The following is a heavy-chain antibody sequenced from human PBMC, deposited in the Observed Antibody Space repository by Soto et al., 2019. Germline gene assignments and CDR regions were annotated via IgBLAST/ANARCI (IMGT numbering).Heavy chain of an antibody. CDR1: GGSISSGDYY. D-gene: IGHD3-10*01. J-gene: IGHJ4*02. Sequence: PSETLSLTCTVSGGSISSGDYYWSWIRQPPGKGLEWIGYIYYSGSTCYNPSLKSRVTISVDTSKDQFSLKLSSVTAADTAVYYCARAPRGNYGYPSYFDYWGQGTLVTVSS. V-gene: IGHV4-30-4*02. CDR2: IYYSGST. CDR3: ARAPRGNYGYPSYFDY.